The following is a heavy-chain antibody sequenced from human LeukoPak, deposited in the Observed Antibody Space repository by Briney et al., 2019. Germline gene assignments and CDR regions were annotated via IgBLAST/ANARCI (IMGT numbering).Heavy chain of an antibody. J-gene: IGHJ4*02. CDR3: ARDPPYDSVWGSYRYTGRPADY. V-gene: IGHV1-18*04. CDR2: ISAYNGNT. CDR1: VYTFTSYG. Sequence: GASVKVSCKASVYTFTSYGVSWVRQAPGQGLEWMGWISAYNGNTNYAQKLQGRVTMTTDTSTSTAYMELRSLRSDDTAVYYCARDPPYDSVWGSYRYTGRPADYWGQGTLVTVSS. D-gene: IGHD3-16*02.